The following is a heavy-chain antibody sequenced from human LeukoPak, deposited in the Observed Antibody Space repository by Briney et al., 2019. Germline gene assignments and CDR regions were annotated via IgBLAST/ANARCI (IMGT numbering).Heavy chain of an antibody. J-gene: IGHJ4*02. CDR3: ARGLATTYYFDY. CDR2: ISSSSSYI. Sequence: PGGSLRLSCAASGFTFSSYAMHWVRQAPGKGLEWVSSISSSSSYIYCADSVKGRFTISRDNAKNSLYLQMNNLRAEDTAVYYCARGLATTYYFDYWGQGTLVTVSS. D-gene: IGHD1-26*01. CDR1: GFTFSSYA. V-gene: IGHV3-21*01.